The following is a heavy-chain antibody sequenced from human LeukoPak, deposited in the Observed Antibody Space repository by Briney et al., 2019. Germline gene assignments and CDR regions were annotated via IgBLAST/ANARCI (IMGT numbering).Heavy chain of an antibody. D-gene: IGHD5-24*01. Sequence: PGGSLRLSCAASGFTFDDYDMSWVRQAPGKGLEWVSGINWNGGSTGYADSVKGRFTISRDNAKNSLYLQMNSLRAEDTALYYCARAKRDGYFHYYYMDVWGKGTTVTVSS. CDR1: GFTFDDYD. CDR2: INWNGGST. J-gene: IGHJ6*03. V-gene: IGHV3-20*04. CDR3: ARAKRDGYFHYYYMDV.